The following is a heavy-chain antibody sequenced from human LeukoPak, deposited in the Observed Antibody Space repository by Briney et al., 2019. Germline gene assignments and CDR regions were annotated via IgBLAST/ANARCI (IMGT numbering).Heavy chain of an antibody. J-gene: IGHJ4*02. CDR2: ISGGSDII. CDR3: ARYGSGRNYIDPFDF. D-gene: IGHD3-10*01. V-gene: IGHV3-48*01. Sequence: GGSLRLSCAASGFSFSRHAMNWVRQAPGKGLEWISHISGGSDIIEYADSVRGRFTISRDNGRGSLYLQMNSLRVEDTAVYYCARYGSGRNYIDPFDFWGQGTLVTVSS. CDR1: GFSFSRHA.